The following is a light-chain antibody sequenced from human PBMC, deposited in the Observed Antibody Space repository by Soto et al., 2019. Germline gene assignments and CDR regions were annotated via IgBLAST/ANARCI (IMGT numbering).Light chain of an antibody. V-gene: IGLV2-14*01. CDR3: NSYTTSSTYV. CDR1: SSDVGGYNY. Sequence: QSALTQPASVSGSPGQSITISCTGTSSDVGGYNYVSWYQQHPGKAPKPMIYDVSNRPSGVSNRFSGSKSGNTDSLTISGLQAEDEADYYCNSYTTSSTYVFGTGTKLTVL. CDR2: DVS. J-gene: IGLJ1*01.